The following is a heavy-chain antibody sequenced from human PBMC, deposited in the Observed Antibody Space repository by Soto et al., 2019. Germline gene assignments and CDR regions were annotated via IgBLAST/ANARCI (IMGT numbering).Heavy chain of an antibody. Sequence: SENLSLTCTVSGGSPSRDYCSCIRQPPEKELEWIGYIYYSGSTNYNPSLKSRVTISVDTSKNQFSLKLSSVTAADTAVYYCASLKGGRADQIGFYYYYGMDVWGQGTTVTVS. D-gene: IGHD3-16*01. CDR1: GGSPSRDY. CDR3: ASLKGGRADQIGFYYYYGMDV. CDR2: IYYSGST. J-gene: IGHJ6*02. V-gene: IGHV4-59*01.